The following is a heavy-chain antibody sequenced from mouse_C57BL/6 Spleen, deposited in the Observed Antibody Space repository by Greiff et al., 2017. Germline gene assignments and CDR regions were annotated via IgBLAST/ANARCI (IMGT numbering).Heavy chain of an antibody. J-gene: IGHJ3*01. CDR2: IFPGSGST. D-gene: IGHD3-2*02. Sequence: VQLQQSGPELVKPGASVKISCKASGYTFTDYYINWVKQRPGQGLEWIGWIFPGSGSTYYNEKFKGKATLTVDQSSSAAYMLLSSLTADDSAVYFCVGGELRLEAYWGQGTLVTVSA. V-gene: IGHV1-75*01. CDR3: VGGELRLEAY. CDR1: GYTFTDYY.